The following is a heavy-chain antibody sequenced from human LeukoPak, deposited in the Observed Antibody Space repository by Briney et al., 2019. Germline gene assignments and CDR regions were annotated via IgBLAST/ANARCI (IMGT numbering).Heavy chain of an antibody. CDR3: ARDKYSYNYAIDY. D-gene: IGHD5-18*01. CDR1: GFTFDDYS. V-gene: IGHV3-9*01. J-gene: IGHJ4*02. CDR2: ISWNGGSI. Sequence: QPGGSLRLSCAASGFTFDDYSMHWVRQAPGKGLEWVSGISWNGGSIGYADSVKGRFTISRDNAKNSLYLQMNSLRTEDTAVYYCARDKYSYNYAIDYWGQGTLVTVSS.